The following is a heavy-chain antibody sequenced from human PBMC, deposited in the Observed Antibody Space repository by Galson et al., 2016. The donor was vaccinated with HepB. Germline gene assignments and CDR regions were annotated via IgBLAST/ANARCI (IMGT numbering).Heavy chain of an antibody. V-gene: IGHV3-23*01. CDR2: ISGGAFST. D-gene: IGHD3-22*01. CDR3: AKGNHGTSAFPRVFDP. CDR1: EFIFSDYA. Sequence: SLRLSCAASEFIFSDYAMSWVRQAPGKGLEWVSSISGGAFSTYYGDSMKGRFIISRDNSKNILYLQMNSLRAEDTAVYYCAKGNHGTSAFPRVFDPWGQGTLVTVSA. J-gene: IGHJ5*02.